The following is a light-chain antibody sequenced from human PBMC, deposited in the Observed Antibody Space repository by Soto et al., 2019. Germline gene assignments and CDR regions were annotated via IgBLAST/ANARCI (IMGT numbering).Light chain of an antibody. CDR3: CSYAGSSYV. Sequence: QSALTQPRSVSGSPGQSVTISCTGTSSDVGGYNYVSWYQQHPGKAPKLMIYDVSKRPSGVPDRFSGSKSGNTASLTISGLQTEDDADYYCCSYAGSSYVCGTGTKLTVL. CDR2: DVS. V-gene: IGLV2-11*01. CDR1: SSDVGGYNY. J-gene: IGLJ1*01.